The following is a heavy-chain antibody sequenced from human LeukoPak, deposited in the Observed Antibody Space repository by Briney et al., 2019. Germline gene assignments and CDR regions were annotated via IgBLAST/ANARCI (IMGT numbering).Heavy chain of an antibody. CDR2: ISGSGGST. Sequence: TGGSLRLSCAASGFTFSSYAMSWVRQAPGKGLEWVSAISGSGGSTYYADSVKGRFTISRDNSRNTLYLQMNSLRAEDTAVYYCAKADEGVVGTIGPAAYWGQGTLVTVSS. CDR1: GFTFSSYA. V-gene: IGHV3-23*01. D-gene: IGHD1-1*01. CDR3: AKADEGVVGTIGPAAY. J-gene: IGHJ4*02.